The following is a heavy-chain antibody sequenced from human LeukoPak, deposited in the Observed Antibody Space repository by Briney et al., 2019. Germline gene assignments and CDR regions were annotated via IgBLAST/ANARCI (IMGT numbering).Heavy chain of an antibody. D-gene: IGHD6-13*01. CDR3: AREIDSSSWITQFDY. J-gene: IGHJ4*02. Sequence: SETLSLTCAVYGGSFSGYYWSWIRQPPGKGLEWIGEINHSGSTNYNPSLKSRVTISVDTSKNQFSLKLSSVTAADTAVYYCAREIDSSSWITQFDYWGQGTLVTVSS. V-gene: IGHV4-34*01. CDR1: GGSFSGYY. CDR2: INHSGST.